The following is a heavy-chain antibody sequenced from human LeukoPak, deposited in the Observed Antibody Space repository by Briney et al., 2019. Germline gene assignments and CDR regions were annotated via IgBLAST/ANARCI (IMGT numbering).Heavy chain of an antibody. CDR3: AKSLVVPAATEAFDI. CDR2: IRYDGSNK. D-gene: IGHD2-2*01. J-gene: IGHJ3*02. Sequence: GRSLRLSCAASGFTFSSYGMHWVRQAPGKGLEWVAFIRYDGSNKYYADSVKGRFTISRDNSKNTLYLQMNSLRAEDTAVYYCAKSLVVPAATEAFDIWGQGTMVTVS. CDR1: GFTFSSYG. V-gene: IGHV3-30*02.